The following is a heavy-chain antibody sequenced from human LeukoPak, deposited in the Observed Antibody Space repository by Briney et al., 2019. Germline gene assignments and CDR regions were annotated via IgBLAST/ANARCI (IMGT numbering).Heavy chain of an antibody. CDR3: ARRGGDGYLYFDY. CDR2: IYLGDSDT. D-gene: IGHD5-24*01. Sequence: GESLKISCKGSGYSFTSYWIGWVRQMPGKGLECMGIIYLGDSDTRYSPSFQGQVTISADKSINTAYLQWSSLKASDTAMYYCARRGGDGYLYFDYWGQGTLVAVSS. V-gene: IGHV5-51*01. J-gene: IGHJ4*02. CDR1: GYSFTSYW.